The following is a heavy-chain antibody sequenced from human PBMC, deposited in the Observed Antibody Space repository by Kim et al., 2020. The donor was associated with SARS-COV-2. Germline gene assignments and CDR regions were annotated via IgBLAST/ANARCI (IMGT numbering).Heavy chain of an antibody. Sequence: SVKVSCKASGGTFSSYAISWVRQAPGQGLEWMGGIIPIFGTANYAQKFQGRDTITADESTSTAYMELSSLRSEDTAVYYCAGDEGYCSGGSCNDYYYGMDVGGQGTRVRVSS. CDR2: IIPIFGTA. V-gene: IGHV1-69*13. CDR3: AGDEGYCSGGSCNDYYYGMDV. D-gene: IGHD2-15*01. CDR1: GGTFSSYA. J-gene: IGHJ6*02.